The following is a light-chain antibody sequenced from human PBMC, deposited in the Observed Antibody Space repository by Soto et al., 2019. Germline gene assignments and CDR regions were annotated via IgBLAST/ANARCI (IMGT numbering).Light chain of an antibody. V-gene: IGKV3-15*01. CDR3: QQYNNWRT. CDR1: QSVSSN. CDR2: GAS. J-gene: IGKJ1*01. Sequence: EIVMTQSPATLSVSPGERATLSCRASQSVSSNLAWYQQKPGQAPRLLIYGASTRATGIPARFSGSGSGTEFTLTISSLQSEDCAGYYCQQYNNWRTFGQGTKVDIK.